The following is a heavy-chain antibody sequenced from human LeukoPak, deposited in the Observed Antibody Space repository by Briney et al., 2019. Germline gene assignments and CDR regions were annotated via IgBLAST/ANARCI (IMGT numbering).Heavy chain of an antibody. Sequence: PGGSLRLSCAASGFTFGSYVMSWVRQAPGKGPEWVSAISGDGGTYYADSVKGRFTISRDNSKNTLYLQMSSLGREDTALYYCARYCGAASCYSGFDYWGQGTLVTVAS. V-gene: IGHV3-23*01. CDR3: ARYCGAASCYSGFDY. J-gene: IGHJ4*02. D-gene: IGHD2-15*01. CDR2: ISGDGGT. CDR1: GFTFGSYV.